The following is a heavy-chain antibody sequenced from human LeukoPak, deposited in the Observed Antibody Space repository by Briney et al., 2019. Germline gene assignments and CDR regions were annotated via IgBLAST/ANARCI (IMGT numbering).Heavy chain of an antibody. CDR2: IAPSSGTT. D-gene: IGHD6-19*01. Sequence: ASVKVSCKASGYTFTSNYMHWVRQAPGQGLEWMGVIAPSSGTTSYAQKFQGRVTMTRDTSTSTLYMELSSLTSDDTAVYYCARHLAVAVDYWGQGTLVTVSS. J-gene: IGHJ4*02. CDR3: ARHLAVAVDY. V-gene: IGHV1-46*01. CDR1: GYTFTSNY.